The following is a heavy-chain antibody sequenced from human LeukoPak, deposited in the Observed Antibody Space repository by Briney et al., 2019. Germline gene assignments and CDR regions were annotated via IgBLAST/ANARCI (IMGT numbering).Heavy chain of an antibody. J-gene: IGHJ5*02. CDR1: GGSFSGYY. D-gene: IGHD2-2*02. CDR2: INHSGST. V-gene: IGHV4-34*01. CDR3: ARGGFLGYCSSTSCYTGSSVVSWFDP. Sequence: PSETLSLTCAVYGGSFSGYYWSWIRQPPGKGLEWIGEINHSGSTNYNPSLKSRVTISVDTSKNQFSLKLSSVTAADTAVYYCARGGFLGYCSSTSCYTGSSVVSWFDPWGQGTLVTVSS.